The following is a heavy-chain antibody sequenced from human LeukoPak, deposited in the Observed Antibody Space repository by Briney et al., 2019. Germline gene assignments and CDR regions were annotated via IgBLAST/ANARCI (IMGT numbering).Heavy chain of an antibody. J-gene: IGHJ4*02. CDR2: MYYSGCT. CDR1: VGSNSPYH. Sequence: PSETLSLTCLVSVGSNSPYHWSWMRPPPGKGVEWIGHMYYSGCTNYNPVLMSRVTISVDTSKNQFSLKVSSETAADTAVYHCARALSGSYLFDYWGQGTLVTVSS. D-gene: IGHD3-10*01. V-gene: IGHV4-59*01. CDR3: ARALSGSYLFDY.